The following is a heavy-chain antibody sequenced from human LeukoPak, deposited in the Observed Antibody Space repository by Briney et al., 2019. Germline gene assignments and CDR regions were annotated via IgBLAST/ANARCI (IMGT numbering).Heavy chain of an antibody. V-gene: IGHV3-23*01. CDR3: ANSLHVDTAPGG. J-gene: IGHJ4*02. Sequence: GVLRLSCAASGFTFSSYAMSWVREAPGKGLEWVSAISGSGGSTYYADSVKGRFTISRDNSKNTLYLQMNSLRAEDTAVYYCANSLHVDTAPGGWGQGTLVTVSS. CDR2: ISGSGGST. D-gene: IGHD5-18*01. CDR1: GFTFSSYA.